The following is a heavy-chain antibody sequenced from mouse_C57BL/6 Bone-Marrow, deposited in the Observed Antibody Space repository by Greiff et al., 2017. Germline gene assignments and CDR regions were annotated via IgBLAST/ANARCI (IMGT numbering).Heavy chain of an antibody. CDR3: ARRGYGSPFAY. D-gene: IGHD1-1*01. Sequence: VKLQQSGAELARPGASVKLSCKASGYTFTSYGISWVKQRTGQGLEWIGEIYPRSGNTYYNEKFKGKATLTADKSSSTAYMELRSLTSEDSAVYFCARRGYGSPFAYWGQGTLVTVSA. CDR1: GYTFTSYG. CDR2: IYPRSGNT. V-gene: IGHV1-81*01. J-gene: IGHJ3*01.